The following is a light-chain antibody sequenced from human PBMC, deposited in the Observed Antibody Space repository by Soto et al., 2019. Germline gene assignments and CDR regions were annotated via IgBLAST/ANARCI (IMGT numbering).Light chain of an antibody. Sequence: DIVMTQSPDSLAVSLGERATINCKSSQSVFYNSKNRNYLAWYQQKPAQPPKLLFYWASTRESGVPDRFSGSGSGTDFPLTISSLQAEDVAVYYCQQYYSTPFAFGPGTKVDIK. CDR1: QSVFYNSKNRNY. CDR2: WAS. J-gene: IGKJ3*01. V-gene: IGKV4-1*01. CDR3: QQYYSTPFA.